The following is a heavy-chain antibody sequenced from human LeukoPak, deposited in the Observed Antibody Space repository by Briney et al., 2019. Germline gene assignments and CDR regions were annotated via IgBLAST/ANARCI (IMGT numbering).Heavy chain of an antibody. CDR1: GFTFSTSW. J-gene: IGHJ5*02. D-gene: IGHD6-13*01. V-gene: IGHV3-23*01. CDR3: AKGQSIAAAGTLGWFDP. Sequence: GGSLRLSCAASGFTFSTSWMYWVRQAPGKGLEWVSAISGSGGSTYYADSVKGRFTISRDNSKNTLYLQMNSLRAEDTAVYYCAKGQSIAAAGTLGWFDPWGQGTLVTVSS. CDR2: ISGSGGST.